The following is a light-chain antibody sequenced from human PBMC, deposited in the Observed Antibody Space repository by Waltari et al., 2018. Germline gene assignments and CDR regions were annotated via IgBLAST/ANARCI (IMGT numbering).Light chain of an antibody. J-gene: IGLJ3*02. V-gene: IGLV1-44*01. CDR2: RSD. Sequence: QSVLTQPPSATGTPGQRVTISCSGSASNIGGTLENWYQQLPGKAPKLLIYRSDQRPSGVPDRFSGSKSGTSASLAISGLQSEDEADYYCASWDDSLNGHWVFGGGTKVTVL. CDR1: ASNIGGTL. CDR3: ASWDDSLNGHWV.